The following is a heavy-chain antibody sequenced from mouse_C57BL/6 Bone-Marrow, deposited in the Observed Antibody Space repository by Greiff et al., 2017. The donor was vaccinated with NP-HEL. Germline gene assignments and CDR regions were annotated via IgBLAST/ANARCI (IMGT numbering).Heavy chain of an antibody. J-gene: IGHJ4*01. CDR2: ISSGSSTI. CDR1: GFTFSDYG. CDR3: ARRYYGRGHYAMDY. V-gene: IGHV5-17*01. D-gene: IGHD1-1*01. Sequence: EVKLQESGGGLVKPGGSLKLSCAASGFTFSDYGMHWVRQAPEKGLEWVAYISSGSSTIYYADTVKGRFTISRDNAKNTLFLQMTSLRSEDTAMYYCARRYYGRGHYAMDYWGQGTSVTVSS.